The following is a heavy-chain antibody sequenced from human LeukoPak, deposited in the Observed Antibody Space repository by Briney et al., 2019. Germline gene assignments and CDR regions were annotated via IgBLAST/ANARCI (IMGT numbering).Heavy chain of an antibody. CDR2: IYTSGST. D-gene: IGHD2-2*01. V-gene: IGHV4-61*02. Sequence: SETLSLTCTVSGGSISIGSYYWNWIRQPAGKGLEWIGRIYTSGSTNYNPSLKSRVTISVDTSKNQFSLKLSSVTAADTAVYYCARDVRNCSSTSCSYYFDYWGQGTLVTVSS. CDR1: GGSISIGSYY. CDR3: ARDVRNCSSTSCSYYFDY. J-gene: IGHJ4*02.